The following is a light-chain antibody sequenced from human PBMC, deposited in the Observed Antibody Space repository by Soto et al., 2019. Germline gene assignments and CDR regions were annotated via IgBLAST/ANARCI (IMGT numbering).Light chain of an antibody. CDR3: HRHETYPLA. Sequence: TQMTQSPSTLSASVGDSVSITCRASRDIGTWLAWFQQKPGRAPNLLIYRASTLARGVPSRFSDSGSGTEFTLTISSLQPDDFATYYCHRHETYPLAFGGGTKVDI. CDR1: RDIGTW. CDR2: RAS. V-gene: IGKV1-5*03. J-gene: IGKJ4*01.